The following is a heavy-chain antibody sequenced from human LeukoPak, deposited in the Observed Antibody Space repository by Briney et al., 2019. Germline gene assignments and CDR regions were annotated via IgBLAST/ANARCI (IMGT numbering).Heavy chain of an antibody. CDR3: ARARTPTTNFDY. D-gene: IGHD2-15*01. Sequence: VASVKVSFKASGYTFTSYGISWVRQAPGQGLEWMGWISAYNGNTNYAQKLQGRVTMTTDTSTSTAYMELRSLRSDDTAVYYCARARTPTTNFDYWGQGTLVTVSS. CDR1: GYTFTSYG. J-gene: IGHJ4*02. CDR2: ISAYNGNT. V-gene: IGHV1-18*01.